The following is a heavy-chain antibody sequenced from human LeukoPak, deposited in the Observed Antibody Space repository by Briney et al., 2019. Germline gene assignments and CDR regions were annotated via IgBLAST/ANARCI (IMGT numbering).Heavy chain of an antibody. J-gene: IGHJ4*02. Sequence: SQTLSLTCTVSGGSISSGDYYWSWIRQPQGKGLEWIGYIYYSGSTYYNPSLKSRVTISVDTSKNQFSLKLSSVAAADTAVYYCARDAYYYDSSGYYTLESFDYWGQGTLVTVSS. CDR1: GGSISSGDYY. CDR3: ARDAYYYDSSGYYTLESFDY. D-gene: IGHD3-22*01. CDR2: IYYSGST. V-gene: IGHV4-30-4*08.